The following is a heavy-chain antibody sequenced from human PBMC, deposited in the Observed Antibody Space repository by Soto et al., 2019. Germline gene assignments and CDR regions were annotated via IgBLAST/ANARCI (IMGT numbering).Heavy chain of an antibody. CDR1: GDTFSTYT. Sequence: QVQLVQSGAEVKKPGSSVKVSCKASGDTFSTYTISWVRQAPGQGLEWMGKIIPVLGITHYAQKFEGRVTMTADKSTDTAYMEVSSLRSEDTAVYYCARWGELSPHFEHWGQGTLVTVSS. D-gene: IGHD3-16*02. CDR3: ARWGELSPHFEH. CDR2: IIPVLGIT. J-gene: IGHJ4*02. V-gene: IGHV1-69*02.